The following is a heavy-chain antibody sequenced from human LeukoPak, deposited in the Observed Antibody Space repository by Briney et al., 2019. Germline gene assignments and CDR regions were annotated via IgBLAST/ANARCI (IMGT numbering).Heavy chain of an antibody. V-gene: IGHV4-34*01. J-gene: IGHJ4*02. CDR3: AACDYYGSGSYNPFDY. CDR1: GGSFSGYY. D-gene: IGHD3-10*01. CDR2: INHSGST. Sequence: PSETLSLTCAVYGGSFSGYYWSWIRQPPGKGLEWIGEINHSGSTNYNPSLKSRVTISVDTSKNQFSLKLSSVTAADTAVYYCAACDYYGSGSYNPFDYWGQGTLVTVSS.